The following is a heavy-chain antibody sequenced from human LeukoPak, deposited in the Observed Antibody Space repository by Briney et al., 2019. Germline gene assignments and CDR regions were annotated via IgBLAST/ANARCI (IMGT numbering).Heavy chain of an antibody. CDR2: ISYDGSNK. CDR3: AKDQVEYCSGGSCYLFDY. J-gene: IGHJ4*02. Sequence: SGGSLRLSCAASGFTFSSYGMHWVRQAPGKGLEWVAVISYDGSNKYYADSVKGRFTISRDNSKNTLYLQMNSLRAEDTAVYYCAKDQVEYCSGGSCYLFDYWGQGTLVTVSS. V-gene: IGHV3-30*18. D-gene: IGHD2-15*01. CDR1: GFTFSSYG.